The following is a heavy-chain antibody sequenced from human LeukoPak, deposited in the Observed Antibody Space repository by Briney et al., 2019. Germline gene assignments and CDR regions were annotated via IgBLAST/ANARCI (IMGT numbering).Heavy chain of an antibody. CDR1: GFTFSRYG. Sequence: QTGGSLRLSCAASGFTFSRYGMHWVRQAPGKGLEWVAVISYDGSNKYYADSVKGRFTISRDNSKNTLYLQMNSLRAEDTAVYYCAKGGCSGGSCYFDYWGQGTLVTVSS. CDR3: AKGGCSGGSCYFDY. CDR2: ISYDGSNK. V-gene: IGHV3-30*18. J-gene: IGHJ4*02. D-gene: IGHD2-15*01.